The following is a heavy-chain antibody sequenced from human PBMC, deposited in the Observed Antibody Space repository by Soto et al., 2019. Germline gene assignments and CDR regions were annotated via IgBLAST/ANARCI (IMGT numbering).Heavy chain of an antibody. V-gene: IGHV3-30-3*01. D-gene: IGHD6-19*01. CDR2: ISYDGSNK. CDR1: GFTFSSYA. Sequence: QVQLVESGGGVVQPGRSLRLSCAASGFTFSSYAMHWVRQAPGKGLEWVAVISYDGSNKYYADSVKGRFTISRDNSKNTVYLQMNSLRAADTAVYYCARDKSPYSSGWHNRHFDYWGQGTLVTVSS. CDR3: ARDKSPYSSGWHNRHFDY. J-gene: IGHJ4*02.